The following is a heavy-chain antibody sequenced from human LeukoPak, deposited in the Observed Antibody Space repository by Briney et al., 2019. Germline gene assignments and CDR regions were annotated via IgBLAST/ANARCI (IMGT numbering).Heavy chain of an antibody. D-gene: IGHD1-7*01. CDR1: GLSFKTYA. J-gene: IGHJ6*02. Sequence: GGSWRLSFAASGLSFKTYAMAWFGQFPGRGRFWASRIVSGGGSRDYADSVKGQFTISRDNAKTTLYLQMNSLRPEDTAVYYCARDSGTQGPYYYGLDVWGQGTTVTVSS. CDR2: IVSGGGSR. CDR3: ARDSGTQGPYYYGLDV. V-gene: IGHV3-74*01.